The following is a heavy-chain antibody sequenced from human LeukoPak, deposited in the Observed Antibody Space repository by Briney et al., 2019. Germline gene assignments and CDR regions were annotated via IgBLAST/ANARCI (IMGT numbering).Heavy chain of an antibody. CDR3: AKGSGGSCYTCLDY. Sequence: GGSLRLSCAASGFTVSSNYMSWVRQAPGKGLEWVSVIYSGGSTYYADSVKGRFTISRDDSKNTLYLQMNSLRPADTAVYYCAKGSGGSCYTCLDYWGQGILVTVSS. D-gene: IGHD2-15*01. CDR2: IYSGGST. J-gene: IGHJ4*02. CDR1: GFTVSSNY. V-gene: IGHV3-53*01.